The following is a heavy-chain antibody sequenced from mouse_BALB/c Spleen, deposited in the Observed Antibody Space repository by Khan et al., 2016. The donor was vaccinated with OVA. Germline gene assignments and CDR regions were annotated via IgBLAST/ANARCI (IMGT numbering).Heavy chain of an antibody. V-gene: IGHV5-6*01. J-gene: IGHJ3*01. CDR3: ASHLTGSFAY. CDR1: GFSFSSYS. Sequence: EVKLVESGGDLVRPGGSLKLSCAASGFSFSSYSMSWVRQTPDKRLEWVATISSGGDYTYYPDSVKGRFTISRDNAKNTLYLHMSCLKSEDTAIYYCASHLTGSFAYWGQGTLVTVSA. CDR2: ISSGGDYT. D-gene: IGHD4-1*01.